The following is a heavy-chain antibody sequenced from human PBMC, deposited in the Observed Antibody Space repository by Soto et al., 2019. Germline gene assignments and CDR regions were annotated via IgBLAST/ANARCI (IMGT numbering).Heavy chain of an antibody. CDR1: GFTFSSYA. CDR2: ISYDGSNK. Sequence: VQLVESGGALVKPGGSLRLSCAASGFTFSSYAMHWVRQAPGKGLEWVAVISYDGSNKYYADSVKGRFTISRDNSKNTLYLQMNSLRAEDTAVYYCARAGGELLRYYYYGMDVWGQGTTVTVSS. CDR3: ARAGGELLRYYYYGMDV. D-gene: IGHD1-26*01. J-gene: IGHJ6*02. V-gene: IGHV3-30-3*01.